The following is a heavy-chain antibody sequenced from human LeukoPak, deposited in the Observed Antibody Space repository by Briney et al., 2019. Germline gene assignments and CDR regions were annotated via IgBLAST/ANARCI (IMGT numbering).Heavy chain of an antibody. CDR1: GGSISSSSYF. J-gene: IGHJ4*02. D-gene: IGHD6-13*01. Sequence: SETLSLTCTVSGGSISSSSYFWGWIRQPPGKGLEWIGSVYDSGSTYYNPSLKSRVTISVDTSKNQFSLKLSSVTAADTAVYYCARRQQLVPSFDYWGQGTLVTVSS. V-gene: IGHV4-39*01. CDR2: VYDSGST. CDR3: ARRQQLVPSFDY.